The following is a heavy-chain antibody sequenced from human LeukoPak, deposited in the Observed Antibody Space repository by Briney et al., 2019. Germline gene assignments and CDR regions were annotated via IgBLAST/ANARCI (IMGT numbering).Heavy chain of an antibody. D-gene: IGHD3-22*01. V-gene: IGHV1-2*02. CDR1: GYTFTGYY. J-gene: IGHJ2*01. CDR3: ARDGSSGYRNYWYFDL. CDR2: INPNSGGT. Sequence: ASVKVSCKASGYTFTGYYMHWVRQVPGPGLEWMGWINPNSGGTNYAQKFQGRVTMTRDTSISTAYMELSGLRSDDTAVYYCARDGSSGYRNYWYFDLWGRGTLVTVSS.